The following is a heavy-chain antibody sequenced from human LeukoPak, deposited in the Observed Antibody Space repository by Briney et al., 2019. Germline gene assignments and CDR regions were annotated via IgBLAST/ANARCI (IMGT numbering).Heavy chain of an antibody. CDR2: IKEDGSDK. J-gene: IGHJ4*02. CDR1: GFSFSSYW. D-gene: IGHD4-17*01. V-gene: IGHV3-7*02. CDR3: TKYGDDDTPGLN. Sequence: GSLRLSCAASGFSFSSYWMTWVRQAPGKGLEWVANIKEDGSDKYYVDSVKGRFTISRDNAKNSLYLQMKSLRAEDTAVYYCTKYGDDDTPGLNWGQGTLVTVSS.